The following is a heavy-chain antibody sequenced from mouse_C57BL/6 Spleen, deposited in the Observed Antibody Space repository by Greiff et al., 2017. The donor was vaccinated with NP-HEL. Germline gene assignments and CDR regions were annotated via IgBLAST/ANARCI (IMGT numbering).Heavy chain of an antibody. CDR2: IDPETGGT. CDR3: TRGGYDFWYFDV. CDR1: GYTFTDYE. D-gene: IGHD2-4*01. Sequence: VQLQQSGAELVRPGASVTLSCKASGYTFTDYEMHWVKQTPVHGLEWIGAIDPETGGTAYNQKFKGKAILTADKSSSTAYMELRSLTSEDSAVYYCTRGGYDFWYFDVWGTGTTVTVSS. V-gene: IGHV1-15*01. J-gene: IGHJ1*03.